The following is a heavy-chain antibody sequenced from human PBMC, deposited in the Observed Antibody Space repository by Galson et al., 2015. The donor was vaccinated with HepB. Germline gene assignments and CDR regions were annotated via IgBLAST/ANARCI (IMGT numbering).Heavy chain of an antibody. CDR1: GFAFDSHA. CDR3: AKGYGLFDS. CDR2: ITGKGDST. Sequence: SLRLSCAASGFAFDSHAMSWVRQAPGRGLEWISGITGKGDSTFYADSVRGRFTVSKDNSNNMLYLQMHSLGAEDAGLFFCAKGYGLFDSWGQGILVTVSS. V-gene: IGHV3-23*01. J-gene: IGHJ5*01. D-gene: IGHD5-18*01.